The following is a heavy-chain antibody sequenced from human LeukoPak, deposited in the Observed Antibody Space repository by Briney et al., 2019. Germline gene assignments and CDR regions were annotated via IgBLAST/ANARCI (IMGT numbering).Heavy chain of an antibody. D-gene: IGHD3-3*01. CDR1: EVTYKIDS. CDR2: ITSSSTYI. Sequence: LSLSRPGSEVTYKIDSIIRLHEAQGTRLHFIHCITSSSTYIYYADTVKGRFTISSDNAKNSLDMQMNSLRVEETAVYYCARVLGYYCTHTLCAFDIWGQGTVVTVSS. V-gene: IGHV3-21*01. CDR3: ARVLGYYCTHTLCAFDI. J-gene: IGHJ3*02.